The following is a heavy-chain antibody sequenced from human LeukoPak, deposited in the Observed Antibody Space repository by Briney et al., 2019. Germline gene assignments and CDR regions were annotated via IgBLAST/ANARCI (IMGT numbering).Heavy chain of an antibody. CDR1: GFTFCMYW. CDR3: ARAPSEVGGYYPEYFRH. J-gene: IGHJ1*01. V-gene: IGHV3-74*01. CDR2: IKSDGKT. D-gene: IGHD3-3*01. Sequence: GGSLRLSCEASGFTFCMYWMHWVRQAPGKGLVWVSRIKSDGKTNYADSVKGRFTISRDNAKNTVSLQMNSLRADDTGVYYCARAPSEVGGYYPEYFRHWGQGTLVTVSS.